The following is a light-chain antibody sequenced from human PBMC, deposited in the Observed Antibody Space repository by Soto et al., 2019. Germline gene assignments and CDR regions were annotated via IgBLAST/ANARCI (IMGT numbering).Light chain of an antibody. Sequence: EVVMTQSPATLSVSPGEGATLSCRASQGIGDTLAWYQHKPGQTPRLLIYDTSTRATGVPARFSGSRSGTEFTLTISSLEPEDFAVYYCQQRSNWPSYTFGQGTKLEIK. V-gene: IGKV3-11*01. CDR3: QQRSNWPSYT. CDR1: QGIGDT. J-gene: IGKJ2*01. CDR2: DTS.